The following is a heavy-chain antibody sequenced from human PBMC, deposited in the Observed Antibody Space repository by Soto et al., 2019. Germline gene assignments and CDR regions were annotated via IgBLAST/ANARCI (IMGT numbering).Heavy chain of an antibody. CDR3: VRGGNSISEDYNSINV. V-gene: IGHV3-23*01. Sequence: VQLLESGGGLVQPGGSLRLSCTASGFTLSRYAMNWVRQAPGKGLEWVAGISGSGRNSYYADPLKGHFTISRDNSNNALYLQMIALRAEDTAIYFCVRGGNSISEDYNSINVWGKATSVTVSS. D-gene: IGHD3-16*01. CDR1: GFTLSRYA. J-gene: IGHJ6*03. CDR2: ISGSGRNS.